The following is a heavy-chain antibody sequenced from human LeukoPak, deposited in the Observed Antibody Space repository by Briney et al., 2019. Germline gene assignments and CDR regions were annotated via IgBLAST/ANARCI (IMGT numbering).Heavy chain of an antibody. CDR3: ARAKERAIWGSYRPNWFDP. V-gene: IGHV1-2*02. D-gene: IGHD3-16*02. CDR2: INPNSGGT. CDR1: GYTFTGYY. Sequence: ASVKVSCKASGYTFTGYYMHWVRQAPGQGLEWMGWINPNSGGTNYAQKLQGRVTMTTDTSTSTAYMELRSLRSDDTAVYYCARAKERAIWGSYRPNWFDPWGQGTLVTVSS. J-gene: IGHJ5*02.